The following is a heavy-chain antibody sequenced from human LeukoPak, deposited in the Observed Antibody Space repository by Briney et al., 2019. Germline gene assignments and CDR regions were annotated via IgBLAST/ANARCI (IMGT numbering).Heavy chain of an antibody. CDR3: ARESSTGLDY. J-gene: IGHJ4*02. D-gene: IGHD1-1*01. Sequence: GSLRLSCAASGFTFSTYNMNWVRQAPGKGLEWVSGISSSSSYIYYGDSVKGRFTISRDNAKNSLYLQMNSLRAEDTAVYYCARESSTGLDYWGQGTLVTVSS. CDR2: ISSSSSYI. V-gene: IGHV3-21*01. CDR1: GFTFSTYN.